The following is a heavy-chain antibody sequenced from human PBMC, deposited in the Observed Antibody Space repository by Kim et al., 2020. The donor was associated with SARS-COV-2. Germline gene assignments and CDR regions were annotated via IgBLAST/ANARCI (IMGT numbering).Heavy chain of an antibody. V-gene: IGHV3-30*04. CDR2: ISYDGSNK. CDR1: GFTFSSYA. D-gene: IGHD1-26*01. CDR3: ARGRSIVGAWGDYFDY. J-gene: IGHJ4*02. Sequence: GGSLRLSCAASGFTFSSYAMHWVRQAPGKGLEWVAVISYDGSNKYYADSVKGRFTISRDNSKNTLYLQMNSLRAEDTAVYYCARGRSIVGAWGDYFDYWGQGTLVTVSS.